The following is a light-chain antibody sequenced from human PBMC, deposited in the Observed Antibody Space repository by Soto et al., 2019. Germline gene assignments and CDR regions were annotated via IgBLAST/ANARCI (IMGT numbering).Light chain of an antibody. J-gene: IGKJ1*01. V-gene: IGKV1-5*03. CDR3: HQYYIWPWT. Sequence: DIQMTQSPSTLSASIGDRVTITCRARQYISSWVAWYQQQPGQAPKLLIYKESSLERGVPSRFSGRGSGTEVNLTISSLPTHDFATYYCHQYYIWPWTFGQGTKVDIK. CDR1: QYISSW. CDR2: KES.